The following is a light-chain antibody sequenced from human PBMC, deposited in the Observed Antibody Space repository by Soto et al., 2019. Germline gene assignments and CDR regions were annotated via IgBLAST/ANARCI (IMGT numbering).Light chain of an antibody. Sequence: DIQMTQSPSALSASVGDSVTITCRASLSISSWLAWYQQKPGKAPKLLIYKASSLESGVPSRLSGSRSGTEFTLTISSLQPDDFATYYYLHYANYSFFTFGPGTKVDIK. CDR1: LSISSW. V-gene: IGKV1-5*03. J-gene: IGKJ3*01. CDR2: KAS. CDR3: LHYANYSFFT.